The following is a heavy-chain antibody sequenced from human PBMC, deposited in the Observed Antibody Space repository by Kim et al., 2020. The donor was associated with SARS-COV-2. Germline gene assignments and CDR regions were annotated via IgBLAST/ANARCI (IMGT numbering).Heavy chain of an antibody. Sequence: SETLSLTCSVSGGSIIGVGYYWGWIRQHPGKGLQWIGYTDYSGNTYVNPSLKSRLSMSVDTSKNQFSLRVNSVTAADTAVYYCARGRDSSRWYEGLAFDYWGQGIFVTVSS. D-gene: IGHD6-13*01. J-gene: IGHJ4*02. V-gene: IGHV4-31*03. CDR3: ARGRDSSRWYEGLAFDY. CDR1: GGSIIGVGYY. CDR2: TDYSGNT.